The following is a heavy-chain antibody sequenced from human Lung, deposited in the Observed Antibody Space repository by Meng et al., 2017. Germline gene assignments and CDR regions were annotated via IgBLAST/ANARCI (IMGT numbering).Heavy chain of an antibody. CDR2: FNPNGDVT. CDR3: AREMPMTCYFDQ. J-gene: IGHJ4*03. CDR1: GFTFTTYF. Sequence: QAELVQSGAEVKQPGASLKLSCETSGFTFTTYFMHWLRQAPGQGLQWMGLFNPNGDVTTYSPRFQGRITLTGDTSTSTLYMELSSLTSDDTAVYYCAREMPMTCYFDQWGQGTLVTVSS. V-gene: IGHV1-46*01. D-gene: IGHD3-22*01.